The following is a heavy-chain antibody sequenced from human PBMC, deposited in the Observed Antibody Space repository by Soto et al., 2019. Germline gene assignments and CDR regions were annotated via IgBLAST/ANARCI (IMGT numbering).Heavy chain of an antibody. CDR1: GGSVSSGSYY. V-gene: IGHV4-61*01. D-gene: IGHD1-7*01. CDR2: IYYSGST. Sequence: SETLSLTCTVSGGSVSSGSYYWSWIRQPPGKGLEWIGYIYYSGSTNYNPSLKSRVTISVDTSKNQFSLKLSSVTAADTAVYYCARGWITGTTLRGYWFDPWGQGTLVTVSS. J-gene: IGHJ5*02. CDR3: ARGWITGTTLRGYWFDP.